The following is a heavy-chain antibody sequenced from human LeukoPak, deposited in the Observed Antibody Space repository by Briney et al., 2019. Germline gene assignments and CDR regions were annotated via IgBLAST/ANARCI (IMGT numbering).Heavy chain of an antibody. CDR1: GFTFSSYG. Sequence: GGSLRLSCAASGFTFSSYGMHWVRQAPGKGLEWVAVISYDGSNKYYADSVKGRFTISRDNSRNTLYLQMNSLRAEDTAVYYCAKDGCSSTSCYVNKAFDIWGQGTMVTVSS. J-gene: IGHJ3*02. D-gene: IGHD2-2*01. CDR3: AKDGCSSTSCYVNKAFDI. CDR2: ISYDGSNK. V-gene: IGHV3-30*18.